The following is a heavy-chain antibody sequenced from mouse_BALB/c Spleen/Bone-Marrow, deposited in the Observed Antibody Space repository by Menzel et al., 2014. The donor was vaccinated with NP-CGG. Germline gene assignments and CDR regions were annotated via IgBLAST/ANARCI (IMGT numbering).Heavy chain of an antibody. CDR1: GYTFTDYW. J-gene: IGHJ1*01. D-gene: IGHD1-1*01. Sequence: QVQLQQSGAELVMPGASVKMSCKASGYTFTDYWMHWVKQRPGQGLEWIGAIDTSDSYTSYNQKFKGKATLTVDESSSTAYMQLSGLTSEGSAVYYCARDYYGRGWYFDVWGAGTTVTVSS. CDR3: ARDYYGRGWYFDV. V-gene: IGHV1-69*01. CDR2: IDTSDSYT.